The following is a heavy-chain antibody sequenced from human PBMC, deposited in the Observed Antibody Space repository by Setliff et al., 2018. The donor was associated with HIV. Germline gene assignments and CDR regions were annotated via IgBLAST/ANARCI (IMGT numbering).Heavy chain of an antibody. CDR2: SIPMYGTS. V-gene: IGHV1-69*05. J-gene: IGHJ4*02. D-gene: IGHD5-18*01. CDR3: ARVGFSSRHTGDFFDS. Sequence: ASVKVSCKASGGTFSSYAISWVRQAPGQGLEWMGGSIPMYGTSNYAQKFQGRVTITTDESTSTAYMELSRLRSDDTALYYCARVGFSSRHTGDFFDSWGQGTLVTVSS. CDR1: GGTFSSYA.